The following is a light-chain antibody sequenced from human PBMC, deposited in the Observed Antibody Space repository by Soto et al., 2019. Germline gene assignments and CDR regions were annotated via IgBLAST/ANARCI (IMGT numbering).Light chain of an antibody. Sequence: EIGLTQSPGTLSLSPGERTTLSCRASQSVSSTYLAWNQQKPGQAPRLLIYGASSRATGIPDRFSGSGSGTSFTRTISRLEPEDFAVYYCQQYGSSPYNFGQGTKLEIK. CDR3: QQYGSSPYN. J-gene: IGKJ2*01. CDR2: GAS. V-gene: IGKV3-20*01. CDR1: QSVSSTY.